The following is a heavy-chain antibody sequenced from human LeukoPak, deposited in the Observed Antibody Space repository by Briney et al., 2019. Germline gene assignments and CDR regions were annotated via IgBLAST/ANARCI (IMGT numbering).Heavy chain of an antibody. CDR3: ARGYYGDPSQVYYFDY. J-gene: IGHJ4*02. Sequence: GSLRLSCAASGFTFSSYAMSWVRQAPGKGLEWVSAISGSGGSTYYADSVKGRFTISRDNAKNSLYLQMNSLRAEDTAVYYCARGYYGDPSQVYYFDYWGQGTLVTVSS. CDR2: ISGSGGST. CDR1: GFTFSSYA. D-gene: IGHD4-17*01. V-gene: IGHV3-23*01.